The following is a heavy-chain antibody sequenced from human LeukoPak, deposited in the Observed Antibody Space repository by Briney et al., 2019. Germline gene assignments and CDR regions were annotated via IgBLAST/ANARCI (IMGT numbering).Heavy chain of an antibody. CDR2: ISAYNGNT. Sequence: ASVKVSCKASGYTFTSYGISWVRQAPGRGLEWMGWISAYNGNTNYAQKLQGRVTMTTDTSTSTAYMELRSLRSDDTAVYYCARVAGIAAAESWFDPWGQGTLVTVSS. V-gene: IGHV1-18*01. D-gene: IGHD6-13*01. CDR3: ARVAGIAAAESWFDP. CDR1: GYTFTSYG. J-gene: IGHJ5*02.